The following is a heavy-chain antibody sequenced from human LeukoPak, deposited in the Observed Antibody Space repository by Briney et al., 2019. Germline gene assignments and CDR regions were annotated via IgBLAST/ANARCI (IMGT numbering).Heavy chain of an antibody. V-gene: IGHV1-69*04. D-gene: IGHD1-26*01. J-gene: IGHJ4*02. CDR2: IIPIFGIA. Sequence: GASVKVSCKASGGTFSSYAISWVRQAPGQGLEWMGRIIPIFGIANYAQKFQGRVTITADKSTSTAYMELSSLRAEDTAVYYCAREEVSGSYGYWGQGTLVTVSS. CDR1: GGTFSSYA. CDR3: AREEVSGSYGY.